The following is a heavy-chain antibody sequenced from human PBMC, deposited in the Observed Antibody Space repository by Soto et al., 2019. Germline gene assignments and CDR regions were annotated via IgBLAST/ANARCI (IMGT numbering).Heavy chain of an antibody. CDR2: IKSKADGETT. Sequence: EVQLVESGGGLVEPGGSLRLSCAASGFNFINAWMHWVRQAPGKGLEWVGRIKSKADGETTDYPAPVKGRFIISRDDSKNTLYLQINSLKMEDTAVYYCSALGVWGQGTTVTVSS. J-gene: IGHJ6*02. V-gene: IGHV3-15*07. D-gene: IGHD1-26*01. CDR3: SALGV. CDR1: GFNFINAW.